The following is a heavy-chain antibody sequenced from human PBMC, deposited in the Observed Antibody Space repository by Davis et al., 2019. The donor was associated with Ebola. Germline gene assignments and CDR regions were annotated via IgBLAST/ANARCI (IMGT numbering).Heavy chain of an antibody. D-gene: IGHD6-19*01. CDR2: INSDGSST. CDR1: GFTFSSYW. J-gene: IGHJ4*02. V-gene: IGHV3-74*01. Sequence: GESLKISCAASGFTFSSYWMHWVRQAPGKGLVWVSRINSDGSSTSYADSVKGRFTISRDNAKNTLYLQMNSLRAEDTAVYYCARDLRIAVAPVGYWGQGTLVTVSS. CDR3: ARDLRIAVAPVGY.